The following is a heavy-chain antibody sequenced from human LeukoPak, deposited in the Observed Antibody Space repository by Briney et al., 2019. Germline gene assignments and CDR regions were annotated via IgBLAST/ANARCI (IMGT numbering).Heavy chain of an antibody. D-gene: IGHD1-26*01. Sequence: GRSLRLSCAASGFTFDDYAMHWVRQALGKGLEWVSCISWNSGSIDYAVSVKGRFTISRDNAKNSLSLQMNSLRPEDTAFYYCAKGTGRYWTFFDYWGQGTLVTVSS. CDR3: AKGTGRYWTFFDY. V-gene: IGHV3-9*01. J-gene: IGHJ4*02. CDR2: ISWNSGSI. CDR1: GFTFDDYA.